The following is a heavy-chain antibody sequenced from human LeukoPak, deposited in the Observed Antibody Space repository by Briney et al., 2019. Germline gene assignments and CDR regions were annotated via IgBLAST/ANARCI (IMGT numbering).Heavy chain of an antibody. V-gene: IGHV3-74*03. D-gene: IGHD2-2*01. CDR3: ARECPHSDY. CDR1: GFSFRSYW. Sequence: PGGSLRLSCAASGFSFRSYWMHWVRQAPGKGLVWVSRINKDGSSTMYADSVKGRFTISRDNAKNTLFLQMNSLRAEDTAVYYCARECPHSDYWGQGTLVTVSS. CDR2: INKDGSST. J-gene: IGHJ4*02.